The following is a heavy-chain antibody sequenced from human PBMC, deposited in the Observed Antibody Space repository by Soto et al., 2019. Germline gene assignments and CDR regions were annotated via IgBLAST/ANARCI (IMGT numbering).Heavy chain of an antibody. Sequence: SETLSLTCTVSGGSISSSSYYWDWIRQPPGKGLEWIGSIYYSGSTYYNPSLKSRVTISVDTSKNQFSLKLSSVTAADTAVYYCARQVVAEYFQHWGQGTLVTVSS. CDR2: IYYSGST. V-gene: IGHV4-39*01. CDR1: GGSISSSSYY. J-gene: IGHJ1*01. CDR3: ARQVVAEYFQH.